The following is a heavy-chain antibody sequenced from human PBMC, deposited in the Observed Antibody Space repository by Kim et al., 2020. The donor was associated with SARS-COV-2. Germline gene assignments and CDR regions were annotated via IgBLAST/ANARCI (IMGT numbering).Heavy chain of an antibody. Sequence: ADSVKVRLTISRDNSKTSLYLQMNSLRTEDTALYYCAKDQASYSSSRGGWGQGTLVTVSS. V-gene: IGHV3-43*01. J-gene: IGHJ4*02. CDR3: AKDQASYSSSRGG. D-gene: IGHD6-13*01.